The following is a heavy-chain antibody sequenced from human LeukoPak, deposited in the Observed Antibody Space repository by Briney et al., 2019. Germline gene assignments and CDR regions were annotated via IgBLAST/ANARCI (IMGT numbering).Heavy chain of an antibody. CDR1: GFTFSDYY. D-gene: IGHD3-22*01. J-gene: IGHJ4*02. V-gene: IGHV3-11*01. Sequence: GGSLRLSCAASGFTFSDYYMSWIRQAPGKGLEWLSYISNSGGSMYHADSVKGRFTISRDNAKNSLYLQMNDLRAEDTAVYYCARDHSGYLTYYFDYWGQGTLVTVSS. CDR2: ISNSGGSM. CDR3: ARDHSGYLTYYFDY.